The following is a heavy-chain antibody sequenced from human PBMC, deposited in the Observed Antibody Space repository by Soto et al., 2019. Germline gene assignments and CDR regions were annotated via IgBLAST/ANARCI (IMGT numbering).Heavy chain of an antibody. D-gene: IGHD5-12*01. CDR2: ISADNGNT. V-gene: IGHV1-18*01. CDR1: GYTFTSYG. CDR3: ARGGRDGYNFSY. Sequence: QVQLVQSGVEVKKPGASVKVSCKASGYTFTSYGINWVRQAPGQGLEWMGWISADNGNTNYAQKVQGRVTMTTDTYTRTAYMELRSLRSDDTAVYYCARGGRDGYNFSYWGQGTLVTVSS. J-gene: IGHJ4*02.